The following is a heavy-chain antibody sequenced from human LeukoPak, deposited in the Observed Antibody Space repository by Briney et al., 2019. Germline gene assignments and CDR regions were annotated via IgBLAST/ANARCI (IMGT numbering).Heavy chain of an antibody. Sequence: GGSLRLSCAASGFTFSSYAMHWVRQAPGKGLEWVAVISYDGSNKYYTDSVKGRFTISRDNSKNTLYLQMNSLRAEDTAVYYCARDYRFLEWLLYYWGQGTLVTVSS. D-gene: IGHD3-3*01. CDR1: GFTFSSYA. CDR2: ISYDGSNK. J-gene: IGHJ4*02. CDR3: ARDYRFLEWLLYY. V-gene: IGHV3-30*10.